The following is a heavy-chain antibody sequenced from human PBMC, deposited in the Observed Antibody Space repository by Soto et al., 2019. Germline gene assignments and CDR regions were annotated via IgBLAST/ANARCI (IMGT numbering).Heavy chain of an antibody. D-gene: IGHD3-10*01. CDR1: GGTFSSYA. CDR3: ARVCSFGELLPLDY. V-gene: IGHV1-69*13. CDR2: IIPIFGTA. Sequence: ASVKVYCKASGGTFSSYAISWVRQAPGQGLEWMEGIIPIFGTANYAQKFQGRVTITADESTSKAYMELSSLRSEDTAVYYCARVCSFGELLPLDYWGEGTLVTVSS. J-gene: IGHJ4*02.